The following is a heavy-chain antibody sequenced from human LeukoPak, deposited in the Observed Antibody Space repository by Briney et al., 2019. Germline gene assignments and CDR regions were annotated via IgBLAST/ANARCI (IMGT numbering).Heavy chain of an antibody. V-gene: IGHV3-48*04. J-gene: IGHJ4*02. CDR2: ISSSSATI. Sequence: GGSLRLSCVASGFTFNTYSMNWFRQAPGKGLEWISYISSSSATIYYADSVKGRFTISRDNAKNSLYLQMNSLGAEDTAVYYCARGRDLFDSWGQGTLVTVSS. CDR1: GFTFNTYS. CDR3: ARGRDLFDS.